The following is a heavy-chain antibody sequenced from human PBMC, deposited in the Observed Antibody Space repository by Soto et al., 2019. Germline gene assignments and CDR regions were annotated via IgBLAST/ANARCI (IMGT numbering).Heavy chain of an antibody. CDR3: VRGLPGGCDV. J-gene: IGHJ5*02. CDR2: IGFAGST. CDR1: GFIFSNFD. Sequence: EVQLVESGGGLVQPGGSLRLSCGASGFIFSNFDMHWVRQTTEKGLEWVSGIGFAGSTNYSGSVKGRFTISRENAKNSLFLQMNSLRVGDTAVYYCVRGLPGGCDVWGQGNLVTVSS. V-gene: IGHV3-13*01.